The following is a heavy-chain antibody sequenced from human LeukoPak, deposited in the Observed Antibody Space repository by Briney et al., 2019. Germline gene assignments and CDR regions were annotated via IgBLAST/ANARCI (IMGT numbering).Heavy chain of an antibody. CDR1: GFTFSSYS. CDR2: ISSSSSYI. J-gene: IGHJ4*02. CDR3: ARDVAVPGGHSDY. Sequence: PGGSLRLSCAASGFTFSSYSMDWVRQAPGKGLEWVSSISSSSSYIYYADSVKGRFTISRDNAKNSLYLQMNSLRAEDTAVYYCARDVAVPGGHSDYWGQGTLVTVSS. D-gene: IGHD2-2*01. V-gene: IGHV3-21*01.